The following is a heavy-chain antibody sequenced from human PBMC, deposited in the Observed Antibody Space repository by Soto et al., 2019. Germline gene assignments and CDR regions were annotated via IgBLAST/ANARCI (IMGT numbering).Heavy chain of an antibody. Sequence: QITLKESGPTPVKPTQTLTLTCSFSGFSLNTDGEGVGWVRQPPGEALEWLALIYWDDDERYSPSLKTRLTITKDPSKNQVVLIMTNMDPVDTATYYCAHSRNLITEDAQVGDFDSWGQGTLVTVSS. V-gene: IGHV2-5*02. D-gene: IGHD3-10*01. CDR2: IYWDDDE. CDR3: AHSRNLITEDAQVGDFDS. CDR1: GFSLNTDGEG. J-gene: IGHJ4*02.